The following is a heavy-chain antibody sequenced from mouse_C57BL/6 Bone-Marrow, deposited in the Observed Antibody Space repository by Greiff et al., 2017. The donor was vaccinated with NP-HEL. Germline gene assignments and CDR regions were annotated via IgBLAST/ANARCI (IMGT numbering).Heavy chain of an antibody. J-gene: IGHJ3*01. V-gene: IGHV1-7*01. Sequence: QVQLQQSGAELAKPGASVKLSCKASGYTFTSYWMHWVKQRPGQGLEWIGYINPSSGYTKYNQKFKDKATLPADKSSSTAYMQLSSLTYEDSAVYYCARRNDGYLGGWFAYWGQGTLVTVSA. CDR2: INPSSGYT. D-gene: IGHD2-3*01. CDR3: ARRNDGYLGGWFAY. CDR1: GYTFTSYW.